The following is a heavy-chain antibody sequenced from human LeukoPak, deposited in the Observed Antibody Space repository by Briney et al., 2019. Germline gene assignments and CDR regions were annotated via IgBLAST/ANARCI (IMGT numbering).Heavy chain of an antibody. CDR1: GFTFSTYG. CDR3: AKDRLLLARGVIDAFDI. J-gene: IGHJ3*02. D-gene: IGHD3-10*01. V-gene: IGHV3-30*18. CDR2: ISYDGDNK. Sequence: GGFLRLSCAASGFTFSTYGMHWVRQAPGKGLEWVAVISYDGDNKYFADSVKGRFTISRDNSKNTLYLQMNSLRAEDTAVYYCAKDRLLLARGVIDAFDIWGQGTMVTVSS.